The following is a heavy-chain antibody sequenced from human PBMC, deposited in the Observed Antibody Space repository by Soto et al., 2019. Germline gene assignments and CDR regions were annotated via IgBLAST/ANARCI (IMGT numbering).Heavy chain of an antibody. CDR1: GYTFTGYY. D-gene: IGHD2-2*01. Sequence: GASVKVSCKASGYTFTGYYMHWVRQAPGQGLEWMGWINPNSGGTNYAQKSQGWVTMTRDMSVSTAYMELSRLRSDDTAVYYCAGGGVGVPAGITRYYFDYWGQGTLVTVSS. CDR3: AGGGVGVPAGITRYYFDY. V-gene: IGHV1-2*04. CDR2: INPNSGGT. J-gene: IGHJ4*02.